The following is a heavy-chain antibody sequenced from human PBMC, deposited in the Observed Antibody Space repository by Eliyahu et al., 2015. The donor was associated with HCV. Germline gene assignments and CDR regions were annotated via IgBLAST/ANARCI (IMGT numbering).Heavy chain of an antibody. Sequence: QLQLQESGPGLVKPSETLSLTCTVSGGSITSRSYYWGWIRQPPGKGLEWIASMDHSGSSYYHPSLKSRITMSQDTSRSQVSLKLSSVTATDTAVYYCARHFCASITCPGDKWGQGTLVTVSS. J-gene: IGHJ4*02. CDR3: ARHFCASITCPGDK. CDR1: GGSITSRSYY. V-gene: IGHV4-39*01. CDR2: MDHSGSS. D-gene: IGHD2-2*01.